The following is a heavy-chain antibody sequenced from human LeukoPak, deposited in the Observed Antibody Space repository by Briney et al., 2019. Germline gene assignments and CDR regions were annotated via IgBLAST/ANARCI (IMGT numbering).Heavy chain of an antibody. Sequence: SETLSLTSTVSGGSISSYYWSWIRQPPGKGLEWIGYIYYSGSTNYNPTLKSRVTISVDTSKNQFSLKLSSVTAADTAVYYCARHLRRGAFDIWGQGTMVTVSS. CDR1: GGSISSYY. CDR2: IYYSGST. D-gene: IGHD3-10*01. CDR3: ARHLRRGAFDI. V-gene: IGHV4-59*08. J-gene: IGHJ3*02.